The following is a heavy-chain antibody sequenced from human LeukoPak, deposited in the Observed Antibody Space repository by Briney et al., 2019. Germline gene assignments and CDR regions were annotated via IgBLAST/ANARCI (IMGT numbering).Heavy chain of an antibody. D-gene: IGHD5-12*01. Sequence: ASVKVSCKASGGTFSSYAISWVRQAPGQGLEWMGGVIPIFGTANCAQKFQGRVTITTDESTSTAYMELSSLRSEDTAVYYCARGGALYSGYELNWFDPWGQGTLVTVSS. CDR3: ARGGALYSGYELNWFDP. V-gene: IGHV1-69*05. J-gene: IGHJ5*02. CDR2: VIPIFGTA. CDR1: GGTFSSYA.